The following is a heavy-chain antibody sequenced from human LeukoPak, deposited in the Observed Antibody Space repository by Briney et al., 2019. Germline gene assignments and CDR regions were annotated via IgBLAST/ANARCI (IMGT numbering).Heavy chain of an antibody. Sequence: SETLSLTCTVSGGSIGTYYWSWIRQPPGKRLEWIGYIYYSGSTNYNPSLKSRVTTSVDTSKNQFSLKLSSVTAADTAVYYCARDTGTVVDYWGQGTLVTVSS. CDR2: IYYSGST. CDR3: ARDTGTVVDY. D-gene: IGHD4-23*01. J-gene: IGHJ4*02. CDR1: GGSIGTYY. V-gene: IGHV4-59*01.